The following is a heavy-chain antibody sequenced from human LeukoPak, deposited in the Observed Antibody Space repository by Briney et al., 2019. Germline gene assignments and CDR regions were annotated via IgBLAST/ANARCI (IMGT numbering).Heavy chain of an antibody. V-gene: IGHV1-46*01. Sequence: ASVKVSCKASGYTFSIYYMHWVRQAPGQGLEWMGIINPGGGFTRYAQSFQGRVTLTSDTSTNTIYMELSSLRSEDTAVYYCARDGPGYTSGSTDYMDVWGKGTTVTVSS. CDR3: ARDGPGYTSGSTDYMDV. CDR2: INPGGGFT. D-gene: IGHD6-25*01. CDR1: GYTFSIYY. J-gene: IGHJ6*03.